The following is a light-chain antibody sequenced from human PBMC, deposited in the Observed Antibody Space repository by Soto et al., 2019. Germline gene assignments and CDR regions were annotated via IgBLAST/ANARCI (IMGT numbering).Light chain of an antibody. V-gene: IGKV1-39*01. CDR2: AAS. CDR3: QQSYSTPELT. J-gene: IGKJ4*01. CDR1: QSISSY. Sequence: DIQMTQSPSSLSASVGYRVTITCRASQSISSYLNWYQQKPGKAPKLLIYAASSLQSGVPSRFSGSGSGTDFTLTISSLQPEDFATYYCQQSYSTPELTFGGGTKVDI.